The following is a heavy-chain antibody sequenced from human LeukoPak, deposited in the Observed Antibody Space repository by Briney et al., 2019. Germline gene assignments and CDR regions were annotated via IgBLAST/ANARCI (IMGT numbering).Heavy chain of an antibody. CDR1: GFTFSSYW. CDR2: IKQDGGEQ. Sequence: EPGGSLRLSCAASGFTFSSYWMSWVRQAPGKGLEWVANIKQDGGEQNYVDSVKGRFTISRDNAKNSLYLQMNSLRAEDTALYYCVRDKVVGATNFDFWGQGTLVTVSS. V-gene: IGHV3-7*01. J-gene: IGHJ4*02. CDR3: VRDKVVGATNFDF. D-gene: IGHD1-26*01.